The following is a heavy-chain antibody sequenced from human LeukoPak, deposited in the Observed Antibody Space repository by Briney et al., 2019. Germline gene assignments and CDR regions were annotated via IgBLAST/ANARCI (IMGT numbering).Heavy chain of an antibody. CDR3: ARDLTEIRYFDWLPLYYFDY. V-gene: IGHV4-38-2*02. Sequence: SETLSLTCAVSGYSLSSGYYWGWILQPPGKGLEWIGSIYHSGSTYYNPSLKRRVTISVDTSKNQFSLKLSSVTAADTAVYYCARDLTEIRYFDWLPLYYFDYWGQGTLVTVSS. J-gene: IGHJ4*02. D-gene: IGHD3-9*01. CDR1: GYSLSSGYY. CDR2: IYHSGST.